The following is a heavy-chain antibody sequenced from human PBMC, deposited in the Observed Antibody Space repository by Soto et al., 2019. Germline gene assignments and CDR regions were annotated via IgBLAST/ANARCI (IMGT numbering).Heavy chain of an antibody. CDR3: ARRRLYSNYVVPIYSYYYGMDV. J-gene: IGHJ6*02. D-gene: IGHD4-4*01. V-gene: IGHV1-69*13. CDR2: IIPIFGTA. Sequence: ASVKVSCKASGGTFSSYAISWVRQAPGQGLEWMGGIIPIFGTANYAQKFQGRVTITADESTSTAYMELSSLRSEDTAVYYCARRRLYSNYVVPIYSYYYGMDVWGQGTTVTVSS. CDR1: GGTFSSYA.